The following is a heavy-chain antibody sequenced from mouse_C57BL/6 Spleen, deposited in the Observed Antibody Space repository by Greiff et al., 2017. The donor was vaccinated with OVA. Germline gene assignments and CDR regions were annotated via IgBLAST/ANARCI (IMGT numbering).Heavy chain of an antibody. CDR2: IYPSDSET. J-gene: IGHJ4*01. CDR1: GYTFTSYW. D-gene: IGHD2-3*01. V-gene: IGHV1-61*01. CDR3: ARKDGYLYYYAMDY. Sequence: QVQLQQPGAELVRPGSSVKLSCTASGYTFTSYWMDWVKQRPGQGLEWIGNIYPSDSETHYNQKFKDKATLTVDKSSSTAYMQLSSLTSEDSAVYYCARKDGYLYYYAMDYWGQGTSVTVAS.